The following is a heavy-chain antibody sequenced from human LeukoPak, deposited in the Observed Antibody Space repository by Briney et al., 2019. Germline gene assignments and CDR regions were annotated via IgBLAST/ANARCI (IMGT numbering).Heavy chain of an antibody. J-gene: IGHJ5*02. V-gene: IGHV1-2*02. Sequence: ASVKVSCKASGYTFTGYYMHWVRQAPGQGLEWMGWINPNSGGTNYAQKFQGRVTMTRDTSISTAYMELSRLRSDDTAVYYCARERLGSRVWRGWFDPWGQGTLVTVSS. CDR1: GYTFTGYY. CDR3: ARERLGSRVWRGWFDP. D-gene: IGHD6-19*01. CDR2: INPNSGGT.